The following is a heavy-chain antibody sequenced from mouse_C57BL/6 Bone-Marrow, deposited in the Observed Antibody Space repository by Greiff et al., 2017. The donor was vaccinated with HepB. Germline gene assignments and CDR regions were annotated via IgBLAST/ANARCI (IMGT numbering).Heavy chain of an antibody. CDR2: ISNLAYSI. CDR3: ASSLYYGNSAWFAY. J-gene: IGHJ3*01. CDR1: GFTFSDYG. Sequence: EVQLVESGGGLVQPGGSLKLSCAASGFTFSDYGMAWVRQAPRKGPEWVAFISNLAYSIYYADTVTGRFTISRENAKNTLYLEMSSLRSEDTAMYYCASSLYYGNSAWFAYWGQGTLVTVSA. V-gene: IGHV5-15*01. D-gene: IGHD2-1*01.